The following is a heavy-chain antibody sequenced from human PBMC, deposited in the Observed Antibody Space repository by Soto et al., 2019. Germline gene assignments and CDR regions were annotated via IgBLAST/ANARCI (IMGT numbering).Heavy chain of an antibody. CDR2: IYYRGST. Sequence: SETLSLTCTVSGDSVSSGTYDWSWIRQPPGKGLEWIGYIYYRGSTEYNPSLKRRVTISIDTSKNQFSLKLSSVTAADTAVYYCARGLAYLGFDYWGQGALVTVSS. J-gene: IGHJ4*02. CDR1: GDSVSSGTYD. CDR3: ARGLAYLGFDY. V-gene: IGHV4-61*01.